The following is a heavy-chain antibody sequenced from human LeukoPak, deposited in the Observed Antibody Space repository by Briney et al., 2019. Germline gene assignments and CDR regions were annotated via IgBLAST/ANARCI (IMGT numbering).Heavy chain of an antibody. Sequence: GESLKISCKGSGYSFTSYWIGWVGPMPGKGLEWMGIIYPGDSDTRYSPSFQGQVTISADKSISTAYLQWSSLKASDTAMYYCARQSDYVAFDIWGQGTMVTVSS. V-gene: IGHV5-51*01. J-gene: IGHJ3*02. CDR1: GYSFTSYW. D-gene: IGHD4-17*01. CDR3: ARQSDYVAFDI. CDR2: IYPGDSDT.